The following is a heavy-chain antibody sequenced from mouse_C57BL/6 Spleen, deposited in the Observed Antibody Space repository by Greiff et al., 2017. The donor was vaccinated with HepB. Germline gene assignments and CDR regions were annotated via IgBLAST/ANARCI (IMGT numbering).Heavy chain of an antibody. V-gene: IGHV5-17*01. Sequence: EVKLMESGGGLVKPGGSLKLSCAASGFTFSDYGMHWVRQAPEKGLEWVAYISSGSSTIYYADTVKGRFTISRDNAKNTLFLQMTSLRSEDTAMYYCARELRSFMDYWGQGTSVTVSS. CDR3: ARELRSFMDY. CDR2: ISSGSSTI. CDR1: GFTFSDYG. J-gene: IGHJ4*01. D-gene: IGHD1-1*01.